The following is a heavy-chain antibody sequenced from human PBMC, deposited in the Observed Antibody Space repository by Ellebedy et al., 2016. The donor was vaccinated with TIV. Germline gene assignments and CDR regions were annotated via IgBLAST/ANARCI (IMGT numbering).Heavy chain of an antibody. CDR2: IKEDGSTI. CDR1: GFTFSSHW. V-gene: IGHV3-7*01. Sequence: GGSLRLXCATSGFTFSSHWMHWVRQAPGKGLDWVANIKEDGSTIYYVDSVKGRFTISRDNAKNSLYLQMNSLRTEDTAVYYCARAIGSGDGTWGQGALVTVSS. D-gene: IGHD2-15*01. J-gene: IGHJ5*02. CDR3: ARAIGSGDGT.